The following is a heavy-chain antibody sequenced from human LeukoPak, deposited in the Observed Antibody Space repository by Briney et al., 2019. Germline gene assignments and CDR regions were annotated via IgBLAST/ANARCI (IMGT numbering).Heavy chain of an antibody. CDR1: GGSFSGYY. CDR2: ISDSGTT. V-gene: IGHV4-59*01. D-gene: IGHD2-2*01. Sequence: SETLSLTCAVYGGSFSGYYWSWIRQPPGKGLEWIGYISDSGTTNYNPSLKSRVTISVDTSKNQFSLKLSSVTAADTAVYYCARYCSSTSCSGPYHFDCWGQGTLVTVSS. J-gene: IGHJ4*02. CDR3: ARYCSSTSCSGPYHFDC.